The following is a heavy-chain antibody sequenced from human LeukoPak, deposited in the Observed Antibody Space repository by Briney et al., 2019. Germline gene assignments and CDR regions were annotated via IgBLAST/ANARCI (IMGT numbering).Heavy chain of an antibody. D-gene: IGHD5-18*01. CDR2: INTNTGNP. CDR3: ARGGAPGCSCGYGGKTCDY. V-gene: IGHV7-4-1*02. Sequence: ASVRVSCKASVYTFTIYAMNWVRQAPGQGLEWMGWINTNTGNPTYAQGFTGGYVVSLDTSLSTPYLSLSSLKAENTAVYYCARGGAPGCSCGYGGKTCDYWGQGTLVTVSS. CDR1: VYTFTIYA. J-gene: IGHJ4*02.